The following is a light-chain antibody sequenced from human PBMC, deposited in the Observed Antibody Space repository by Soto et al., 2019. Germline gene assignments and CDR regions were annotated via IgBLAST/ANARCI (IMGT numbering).Light chain of an antibody. Sequence: GEKTTLSCRASQSVSSDLAWYQQKPGQAPRLLIYDTSIRATGIPARFSGSGSGTDFTLTLSSLHSFSFNDSATPEIYTF. CDR2: DTS. CDR3: PEIYT. J-gene: IGKJ2*01. V-gene: IGKV3-11*01. CDR1: QSVSSD.